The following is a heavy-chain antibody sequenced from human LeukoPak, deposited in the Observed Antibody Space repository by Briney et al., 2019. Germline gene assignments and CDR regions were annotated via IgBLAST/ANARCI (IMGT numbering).Heavy chain of an antibody. V-gene: IGHV4-59*05. CDR3: AKSSYSIFDY. Sequence: SETLSLTCTVSGGSISSYYWSWIRQPAGKGLEWIGRIYHSGSTYYNPSLKSRVTISVDTSKNQFSLKLSSVTAADTAVYYCAKSSYSIFDYWGQGTLVTVSS. J-gene: IGHJ4*02. CDR2: IYHSGST. CDR1: GGSISSYY. D-gene: IGHD5-18*01.